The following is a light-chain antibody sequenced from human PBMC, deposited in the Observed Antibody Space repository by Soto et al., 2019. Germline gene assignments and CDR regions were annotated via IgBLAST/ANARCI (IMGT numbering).Light chain of an antibody. J-gene: IGLJ1*01. V-gene: IGLV2-14*01. CDR3: CSYAGSYTFV. CDR2: EVS. Sequence: QSALTQPASVSGSPGQSITISCTGTSSDVGRYNHVSWYQQHPGKAPKLMIYEVSNRPSGVSNRFSASKSGSTASLTISGLQTEDEADYYCCSYAGSYTFVFGTGTKVTVL. CDR1: SSDVGRYNH.